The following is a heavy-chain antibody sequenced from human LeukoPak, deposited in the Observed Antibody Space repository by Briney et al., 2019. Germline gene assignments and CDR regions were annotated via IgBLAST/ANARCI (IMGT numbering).Heavy chain of an antibody. CDR1: GFTFSGYS. J-gene: IGHJ4*02. CDR2: ISATADRT. CDR3: ARDYHDSSGYYYDY. Sequence: GASLRLSCAASGFTFSGYSMSWVRQAPEKGLEWVAAISATADRTYYAESGKGRFPISRGNSRNTLYLQLNSLRAEDTALYYCARDYHDSSGYYYDYWGLGTPVTVSS. D-gene: IGHD3-22*01. V-gene: IGHV3-23*01.